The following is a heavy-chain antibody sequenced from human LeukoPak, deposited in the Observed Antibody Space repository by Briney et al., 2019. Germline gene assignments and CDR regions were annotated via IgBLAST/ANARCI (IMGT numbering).Heavy chain of an antibody. CDR3: ASTYDSSGYYYSNWFDP. Sequence: SETLSLTCAVYGGSFSGYYWSWIRQPPGKGLEWIGEINHSGSTNYNPSLKSRVTISVDTPKNQFSLKLSSVTAADTAVYYCASTYDSSGYYYSNWFDPWGQGTLVTVSS. D-gene: IGHD3-22*01. CDR1: GGSFSGYY. V-gene: IGHV4-34*01. J-gene: IGHJ5*02. CDR2: INHSGST.